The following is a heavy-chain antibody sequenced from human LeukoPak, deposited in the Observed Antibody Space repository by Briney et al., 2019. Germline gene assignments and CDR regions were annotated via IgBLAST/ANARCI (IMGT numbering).Heavy chain of an antibody. D-gene: IGHD3-16*01. V-gene: IGHV4-38-2*02. CDR3: ARESLVAADFDL. Sequence: SETLSLTCAVSGYSISSGYYWDWIWQPPGKGLEWIGSIYQSGSTYYNPSLESRVTISVDTSKNQFSLKLSSVTAADTAVYYCARESLVAADFDLWGRGTLVTVSS. J-gene: IGHJ2*01. CDR1: GYSISSGYY. CDR2: IYQSGST.